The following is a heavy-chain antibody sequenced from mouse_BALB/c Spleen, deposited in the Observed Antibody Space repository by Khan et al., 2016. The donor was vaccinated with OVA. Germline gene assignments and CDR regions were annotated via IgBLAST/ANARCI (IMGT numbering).Heavy chain of an antibody. CDR2: ISGDSNTI. V-gene: IGHV5-17*02. D-gene: IGHD1-1*01. CDR3: ATSYFYGYYLDY. Sequence: EVELVESGGGLVQPGGSRKLSCAASGFTFNSYGMHWVRQAPEKGLEWVAYISGDSNTIYYTDTVKGRFTISRDNPKNPLFLQMTSLMSEDTAMYYCATSYFYGYYLDYWGPGTTLTVS. CDR1: GFTFNSYG. J-gene: IGHJ2*01.